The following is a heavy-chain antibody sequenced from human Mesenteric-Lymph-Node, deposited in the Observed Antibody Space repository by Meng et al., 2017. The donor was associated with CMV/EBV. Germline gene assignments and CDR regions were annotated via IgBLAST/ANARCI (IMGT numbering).Heavy chain of an antibody. CDR3: AKDLFYDGSGYYLGN. D-gene: IGHD3-22*01. CDR1: GFTFSTYA. CDR2: IYSGGSTT. Sequence: GESLKISCAASGFTFSTYAVTWVRQAPGKGLEWVSLIYSGGSTTYYADSVKGRFTISRDDSKNTLYLQMNSLRAEDTAIYYCAKDLFYDGSGYYLGNWGQGALVTVSS. V-gene: IGHV3-23*03. J-gene: IGHJ4*02.